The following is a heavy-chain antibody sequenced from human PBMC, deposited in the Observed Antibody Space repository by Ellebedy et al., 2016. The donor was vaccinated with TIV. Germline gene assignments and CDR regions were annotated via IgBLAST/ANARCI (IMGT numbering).Heavy chain of an antibody. CDR3: ARDSSSSSVWFDP. D-gene: IGHD6-6*01. CDR2: IYYSGST. CDR1: GGSISSSSYY. J-gene: IGHJ5*02. Sequence: MPSETLSLTCTVSGGSISSSSYYWGWIRQPPGKGLEWIGSIYYSGSTYYNPSLKNRVTISVDTSKNQFSLKLSSVTAADTAVYYCARDSSSSSVWFDPWGQGTLVTVSS. V-gene: IGHV4-39*07.